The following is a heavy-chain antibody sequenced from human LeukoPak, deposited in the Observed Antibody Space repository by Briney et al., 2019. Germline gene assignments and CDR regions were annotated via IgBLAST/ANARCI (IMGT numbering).Heavy chain of an antibody. J-gene: IGHJ4*02. Sequence: KCSQTLSLTCAISGDSVSTNSAAWNWIRQSPSRGLEWLGRTYYRCKWYNNYAVFVKSRITINPDTYKNQFSVELNSVTPEDTDVYYCERDHGSGWYSYIDDWGQGTLVTVSS. CDR2: TYYRCKWYN. CDR1: GDSVSTNSAA. CDR3: ERDHGSGWYSYIDD. D-gene: IGHD6-19*01. V-gene: IGHV6-1*01.